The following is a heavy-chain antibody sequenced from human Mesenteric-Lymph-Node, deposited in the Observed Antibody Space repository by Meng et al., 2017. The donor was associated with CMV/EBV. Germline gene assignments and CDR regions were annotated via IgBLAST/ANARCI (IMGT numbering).Heavy chain of an antibody. CDR3: VSALGIRERDMVTIGH. D-gene: IGHD5-18*01. CDR1: GYSFSSYW. J-gene: IGHJ4*02. CDR2: IDPSESYT. V-gene: IGHV5-10-1*01. Sequence: GYSFSSYWISWGRQRPGIGLEWMGRIDPSESYTNYSPSVQGHVTISADSSISTAYLQWRRLKASDTAIYYCVSALGIRERDMVTIGHWGQGTLVTVSS.